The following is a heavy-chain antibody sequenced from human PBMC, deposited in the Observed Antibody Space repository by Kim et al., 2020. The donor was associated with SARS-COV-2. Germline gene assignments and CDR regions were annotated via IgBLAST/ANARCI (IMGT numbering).Heavy chain of an antibody. J-gene: IGHJ3*02. CDR3: ARDIAVAPRTFDI. Sequence: YTPSLKSRVTISVDKSKNQFSLKLSSVTAADTAVYYCARDIAVAPRTFDIWGQGTMVTVSS. D-gene: IGHD6-19*01. V-gene: IGHV4-4*02.